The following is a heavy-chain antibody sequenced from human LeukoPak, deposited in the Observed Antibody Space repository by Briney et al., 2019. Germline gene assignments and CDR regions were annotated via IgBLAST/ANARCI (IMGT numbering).Heavy chain of an antibody. CDR3: ARGRVGIAAQNYYYYYMDV. J-gene: IGHJ6*03. CDR1: GGSFRGYY. CDR2: INHSGST. D-gene: IGHD6-6*01. Sequence: SETLSLTCAVYGGSFRGYYWSWIRQPPGKGLEWIGEINHSGSTNYNPSLKSRVTISVDTSKNQFSLKLSSVTAADTAVYYCARGRVGIAAQNYYYYYMDVWGKGTTVTVSS. V-gene: IGHV4-34*01.